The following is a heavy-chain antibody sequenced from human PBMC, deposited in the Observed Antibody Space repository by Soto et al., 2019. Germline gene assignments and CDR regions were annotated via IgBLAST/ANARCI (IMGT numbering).Heavy chain of an antibody. CDR2: INAGNGNT. CDR3: ARDRSYSSGWNDAFDI. Sequence: GASVKVSCKASGYTFTSYAMHWVRQAPGQRLEWMGWINAGNGNTKYSQKFQSRVTITRDTSASTAYMELSSLRSEDTAVYYCARDRSYSSGWNDAFDIWGQGTMVTVSS. CDR1: GYTFTSYA. J-gene: IGHJ3*02. D-gene: IGHD6-19*01. V-gene: IGHV1-3*01.